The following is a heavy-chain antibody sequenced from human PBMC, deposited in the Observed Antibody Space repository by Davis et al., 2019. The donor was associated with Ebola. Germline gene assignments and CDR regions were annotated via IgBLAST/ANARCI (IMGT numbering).Heavy chain of an antibody. D-gene: IGHD2-8*02. CDR2: IYYSGST. CDR3: AREDCTGYYYYMDV. J-gene: IGHJ6*03. V-gene: IGHV4-61*01. CDR1: GGSVSSGSYY. Sequence: PSETLSLTCTVSGGSVSSGSYYWSWIRQPPGKGLEWIGYIYYSGSTNYNPSLKSRVTISVDTSKNQFSLKLSSVTAADTAVYYCAREDCTGYYYYMDVWGKGTTVTVSS.